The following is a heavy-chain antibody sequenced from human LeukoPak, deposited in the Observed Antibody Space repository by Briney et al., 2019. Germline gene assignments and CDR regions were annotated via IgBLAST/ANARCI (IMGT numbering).Heavy chain of an antibody. Sequence: PGGSLRLSCAASGLSFSADWMRWVRQAPGAGLEFVANINPVGTATYYADPVKGRFTISRDNAKNLVYLQMNSLRAEDTAVYHCGRFGYVAGVDLWGQGTLVTVSS. CDR1: GLSFSADW. J-gene: IGHJ4*02. V-gene: IGHV3-7*01. CDR2: INPVGTAT. CDR3: GRFGYVAGVDL. D-gene: IGHD6-19*01.